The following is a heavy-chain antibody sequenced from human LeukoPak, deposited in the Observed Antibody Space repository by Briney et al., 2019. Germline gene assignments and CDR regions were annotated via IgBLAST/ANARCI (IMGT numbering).Heavy chain of an antibody. V-gene: IGHV4-59*01. CDR3: ARDLYGDLYFDY. J-gene: IGHJ4*02. Sequence: SETLSRTCTVSGGSISSYYWSWIRQPPGKGLEWIGYSYYSGSTNYNPSLKSRVTISVDTYKNQFSLKLSSVTAADTAVYYCARDLYGDLYFDYWGQGTLVTVSS. CDR2: SYYSGST. CDR1: GGSISSYY. D-gene: IGHD4-17*01.